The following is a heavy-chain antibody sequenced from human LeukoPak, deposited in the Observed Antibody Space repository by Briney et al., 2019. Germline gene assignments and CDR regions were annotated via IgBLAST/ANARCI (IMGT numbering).Heavy chain of an antibody. CDR3: ARDKGDYGDYYWFDP. J-gene: IGHJ5*02. Sequence: SETLSLTCTVSGGSISSYYWSWIRQAPGKELEWIGYIYYSGSTNYNPSLKSRVTISVDTSKNQFSLKLRSVTAADTAVYYCARDKGDYGDYYWFDPWGQGTLVTVSS. CDR1: GGSISSYY. D-gene: IGHD4-17*01. V-gene: IGHV4-59*01. CDR2: IYYSGST.